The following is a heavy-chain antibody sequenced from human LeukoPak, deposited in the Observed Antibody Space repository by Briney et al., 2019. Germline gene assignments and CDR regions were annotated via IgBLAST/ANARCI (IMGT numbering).Heavy chain of an antibody. CDR3: ARDQSSSSWYGYFDY. CDR1: GGTFSSYA. V-gene: IGHV1-69*13. CDR2: IIPIFGTA. J-gene: IGHJ4*02. D-gene: IGHD6-13*01. Sequence: ASVKVSCKASGGTFSSYAISWVRQAPGQGLEWMGGIIPIFGTANYAQKFQGRVTITADESTSTAYMELSSLRSEDTAVYYCARDQSSSSWYGYFDYWGQGTLVTVSS.